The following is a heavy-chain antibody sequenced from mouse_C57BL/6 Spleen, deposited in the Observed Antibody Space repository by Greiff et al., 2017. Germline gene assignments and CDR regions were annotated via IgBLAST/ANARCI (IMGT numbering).Heavy chain of an antibody. CDR2: ISDGGSYT. Sequence: DVMLVESGGGLVKPGGSLKLSCAASGFTFSSYAMSWVRQTPEKRLEWVATISDGGSYTYYPDNVKGRFTNSRDNAKNNLYLQMSHLKSEDTAMYYCARGEFAYWGQGTLVTVSA. V-gene: IGHV5-4*03. J-gene: IGHJ3*01. CDR3: ARGEFAY. CDR1: GFTFSSYA.